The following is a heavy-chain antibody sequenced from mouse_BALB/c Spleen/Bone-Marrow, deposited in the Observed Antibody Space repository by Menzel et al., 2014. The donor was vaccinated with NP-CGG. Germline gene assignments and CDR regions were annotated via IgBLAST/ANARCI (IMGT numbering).Heavy chain of an antibody. CDR1: GINIKDTY. CDR2: IDPANGNT. D-gene: IGHD2-14*01. Sequence: EVKVVESGAELVKPGASVKLSCTASGINIKDTYMHWVKQRPEQGLEWIGRIDPANGNTKYDPKFQGTATITADTSSNTAYLQLSSLTSEDTAVYYCASYRYAWYFDVWGAGTTVTVSS. V-gene: IGHV14-3*02. J-gene: IGHJ1*01. CDR3: ASYRYAWYFDV.